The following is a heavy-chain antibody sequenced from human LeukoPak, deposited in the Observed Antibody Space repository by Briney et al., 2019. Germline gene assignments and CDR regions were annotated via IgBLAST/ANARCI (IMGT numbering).Heavy chain of an antibody. Sequence: ASVKVSCKASGYTFTGYYMHWVRQAPGQGLEWMGWINPNSGGTNYAQKFQGRVTMTRDTSISTAYMELSRLRSDDTAVYYCARDAIMVRGVIISYYYYYMDVWGKGTTVTVSS. D-gene: IGHD3-10*01. V-gene: IGHV1-2*02. CDR1: GYTFTGYY. CDR2: INPNSGGT. CDR3: ARDAIMVRGVIISYYYYYMDV. J-gene: IGHJ6*03.